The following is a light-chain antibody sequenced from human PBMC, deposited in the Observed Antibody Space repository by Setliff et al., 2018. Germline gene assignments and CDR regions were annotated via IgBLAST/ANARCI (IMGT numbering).Light chain of an antibody. Sequence: QSALTQPASVSGSPGQSITISCTGTSSDVGGYNYVSWYQQHPGKAPKLMIYDVNKRPSGVSNRFSGSKSGNMASLTISGLQTDDEADYYCCSYAGSSSWVFGGGTKVTVL. CDR3: CSYAGSSSWV. CDR2: DVN. CDR1: SSDVGGYNY. V-gene: IGLV2-23*02. J-gene: IGLJ3*02.